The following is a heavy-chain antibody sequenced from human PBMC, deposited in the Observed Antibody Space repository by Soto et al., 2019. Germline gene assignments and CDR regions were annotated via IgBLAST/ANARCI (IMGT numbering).Heavy chain of an antibody. Sequence: QITLKESGPTLVDPTQTLTLTCTFSGFSLTTRQVGVGWIRQPPGQALEWLAVIYWDNDKRYTPSLERRLTITKDTSKNQVVLTMTNMDPMDTATYYCAHLMITYGGVIEDDAFDVWGQGTMVTVSS. CDR2: IYWDNDK. D-gene: IGHD3-16*02. V-gene: IGHV2-5*02. J-gene: IGHJ3*01. CDR3: AHLMITYGGVIEDDAFDV. CDR1: GFSLTTRQVG.